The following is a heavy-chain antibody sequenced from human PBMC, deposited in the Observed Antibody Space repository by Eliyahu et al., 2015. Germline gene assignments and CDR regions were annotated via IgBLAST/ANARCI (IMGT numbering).Heavy chain of an antibody. CDR2: IYWNDDK. D-gene: IGHD3-16*01. CDR1: XFSXSISGVG. V-gene: IGHV2-5*01. J-gene: IGHJ3*02. Sequence: QITLKESGPKLVKPTQTLTLTCSLSXFSXSISGVGVAWIRXPPGKALEWLALIYWNDDKRYSPSLKRRLTITKDTSKNQVVLTMTNMDPVDTATYYCAHRPWGAYDAFDIWGQGTMVTVSS. CDR3: AHRPWGAYDAFDI.